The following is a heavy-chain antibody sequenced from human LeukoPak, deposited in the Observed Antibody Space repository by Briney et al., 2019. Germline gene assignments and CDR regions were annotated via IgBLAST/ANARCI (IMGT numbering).Heavy chain of an antibody. V-gene: IGHV4-61*02. CDR2: IYTSGST. J-gene: IGHJ3*02. CDR3: ARVSPSALPPKSDVFDI. Sequence: SQTLSLTCTVSGGSISSGSYYWSWIRQPAGKGLEWIGRIYTSGSTNYNPSLKSRVTISVDTSKNQFSPKLSSVTAADTAVYYCARVSPSALPPKSDVFDIGGQGKMVTVSS. CDR1: GGSISSGSYY.